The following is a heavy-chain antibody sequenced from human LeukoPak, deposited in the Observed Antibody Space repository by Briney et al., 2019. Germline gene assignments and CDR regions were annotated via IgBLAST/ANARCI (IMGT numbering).Heavy chain of an antibody. CDR2: INSDGTST. CDR3: ARGPSIAARYDAFDI. Sequence: PGGSLRLSCAASGFTVSSNYMSWVRQAPGKGLVWVSRINSDGTSTTYADSVKGRFTISRDNAKNSLYLQVISLRAEDTAVYYCARGPSIAARYDAFDIWGQGTMVTVSS. CDR1: GFTVSSNY. D-gene: IGHD6-6*01. J-gene: IGHJ3*02. V-gene: IGHV3-74*01.